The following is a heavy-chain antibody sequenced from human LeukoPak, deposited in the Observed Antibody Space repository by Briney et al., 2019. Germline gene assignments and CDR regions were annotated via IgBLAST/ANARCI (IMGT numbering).Heavy chain of an antibody. CDR1: GYTFTSYG. D-gene: IGHD6-13*01. V-gene: IGHV1-18*01. J-gene: IGHJ5*02. Sequence: ASVKVSCKASGYTFTSYGISWVRQAPGQGLEWMGWISAYNGNTNYAQKLQGRVTMPTDTSTSTAYMELRSLRSEDTAVYYCATAPGRIAAAGTSRWWFDPWGQGTLVTVSS. CDR2: ISAYNGNT. CDR3: ATAPGRIAAAGTSRWWFDP.